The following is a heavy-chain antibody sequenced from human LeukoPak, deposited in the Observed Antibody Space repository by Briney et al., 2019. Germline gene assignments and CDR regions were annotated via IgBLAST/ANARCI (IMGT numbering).Heavy chain of an antibody. CDR2: ISSSGSTI. J-gene: IGHJ4*02. V-gene: IGHV3-11*01. D-gene: IGHD3-9*01. CDR3: AKDLYDILTGYPWFY. Sequence: PGGSLRLSCAASGFTFSDYYMSWIRQAPGKGLEWVSYISSSGSTIYYADSVKGRFTISRDNAKNSLYLQMNSLRAEDTAVYYCAKDLYDILTGYPWFYWGQGTLVTVSS. CDR1: GFTFSDYY.